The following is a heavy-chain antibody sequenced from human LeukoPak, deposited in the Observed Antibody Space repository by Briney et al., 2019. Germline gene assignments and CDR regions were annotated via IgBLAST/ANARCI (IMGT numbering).Heavy chain of an antibody. CDR1: GFTFSSYT. CDR3: AKSILLTTFDS. V-gene: IGHV3-23*01. CDR2: ISGSGGST. Sequence: GGSLRLSRAASGFTFSSYTMSWVRQAPGKGLEWVSAISGSGGSTYYADSVKGRFTISRDNSKNTLYLQMDSLRAEDTAVYYCAKSILLTTFDSWGQGTLVTVSS. J-gene: IGHJ4*02. D-gene: IGHD4-11*01.